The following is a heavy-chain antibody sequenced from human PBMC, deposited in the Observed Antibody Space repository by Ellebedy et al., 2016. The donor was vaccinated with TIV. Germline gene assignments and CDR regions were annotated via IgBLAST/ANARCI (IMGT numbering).Heavy chain of an antibody. CDR2: IWYDGTKK. CDR3: ASEYSSSSHWGY. CDR1: GFTFSIYG. J-gene: IGHJ4*02. Sequence: GESLKISCAASGFTFSIYGMQWVRQAPGKGLEWVALIWYDGTKKFYAESVKGRFTISRDNAKNSLYLQMNSLRAEDTAVYYCASEYSSSSHWGYWGQGTLVTVSS. D-gene: IGHD6-6*01. V-gene: IGHV3-33*01.